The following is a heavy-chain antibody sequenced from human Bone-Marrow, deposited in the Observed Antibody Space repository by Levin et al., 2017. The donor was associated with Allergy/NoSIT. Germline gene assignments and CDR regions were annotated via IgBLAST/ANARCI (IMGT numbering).Heavy chain of an antibody. CDR3: VREYYYGSASYVTKPYMDV. V-gene: IGHV4-34*01. Sequence: SQTLSLTCAVSGGSFGGSFWTWIRQTPGKGLEWIGEINHSGSTTYNPSLKSRVTMSVDTPKKQFSLNLTSVTAADTAVYYCVREYYYGSASYVTKPYMDVWGKGTTVTVSS. CDR1: GGSFGGSF. CDR2: INHSGST. D-gene: IGHD3-10*01. J-gene: IGHJ6*03.